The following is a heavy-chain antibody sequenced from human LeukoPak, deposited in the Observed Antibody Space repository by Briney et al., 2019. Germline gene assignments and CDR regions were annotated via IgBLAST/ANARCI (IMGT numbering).Heavy chain of an antibody. Sequence: QAGGSLRLSCAASGFTFSSYAMSWVRQAPGKGLEWVSAISGSGGSTYYADSVKGRFTISRDNSKNTPYLQMNSLRAEDTAVYYCARGGGRFDYWGQGTLVTVSS. CDR3: ARGGGRFDY. CDR1: GFTFSSYA. CDR2: ISGSGGST. J-gene: IGHJ4*02. V-gene: IGHV3-23*01. D-gene: IGHD3-10*01.